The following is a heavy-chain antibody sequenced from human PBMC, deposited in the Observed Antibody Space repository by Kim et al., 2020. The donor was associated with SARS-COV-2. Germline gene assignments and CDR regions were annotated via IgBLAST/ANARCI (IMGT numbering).Heavy chain of an antibody. V-gene: IGHV5-51*01. CDR1: GYSFTSYW. J-gene: IGHJ4*02. CDR3: ARGLDYYGSGSSRTEGHFDY. D-gene: IGHD3-10*01. CDR2: IYPGDSDT. Sequence: GESLKISCKGSGYSFTSYWIGWVRQMPGKGLEWMGIIYPGDSDTRYSPSFQGQVTISADKSISTAYLQWSSLKASDTAMYYCARGLDYYGSGSSRTEGHFDYWGQGTLVTVSS.